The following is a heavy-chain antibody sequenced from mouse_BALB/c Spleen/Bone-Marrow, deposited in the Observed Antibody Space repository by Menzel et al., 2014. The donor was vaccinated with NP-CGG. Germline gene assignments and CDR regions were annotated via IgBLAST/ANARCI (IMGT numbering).Heavy chain of an antibody. D-gene: IGHD5-1*01. CDR3: TRLPH. CDR2: TNPSNGGT. Sequence: QVHVKQSGAELVKPGASVKLSCKASGYTFTSYYMYWVKQRPGQGLEWIGETNPSNGGTNFNEKFKSRATLTVDKSSSTAYMQLSSLTSEDSAVYYCTRLPHWGQGTSVTVSS. J-gene: IGHJ4*01. CDR1: GYTFTSYY. V-gene: IGHV1S81*02.